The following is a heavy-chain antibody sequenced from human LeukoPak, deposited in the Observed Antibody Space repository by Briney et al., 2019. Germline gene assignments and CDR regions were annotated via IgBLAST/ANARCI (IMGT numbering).Heavy chain of an antibody. CDR1: GFTFSSYA. CDR3: ASPVYSSSWYYFDY. V-gene: IGHV3-23*01. CDR2: ISGSGGST. D-gene: IGHD6-13*01. J-gene: IGHJ4*02. Sequence: PGGSLRLSCAASGFTFSSYAMSWVRQAPGKGLEWVSAISGSGGSTYYADSVKGRFTISRDNAKKSLFLQMNSLRAEDTAVYYCASPVYSSSWYYFDYWGQGTLVTVSS.